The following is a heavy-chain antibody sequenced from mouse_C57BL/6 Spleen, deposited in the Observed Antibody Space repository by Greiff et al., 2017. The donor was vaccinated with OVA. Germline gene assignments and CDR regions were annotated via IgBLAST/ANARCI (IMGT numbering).Heavy chain of an antibody. CDR1: GYTFTGYW. V-gene: IGHV1-9*01. D-gene: IGHD1-1*01. CDR2: ILPGSGST. CDR3: ALWDYYGSSPFAY. Sequence: QVQLKQSGAELLKPGDSVKLSCKATGYTFTGYWIEWVKQRPGHGLEWIGEILPGSGSTNYNEKFKGKATFTADTSSNTAYMQLSSLTTEDSAMYYCALWDYYGSSPFAYWGQGTLVTVSA. J-gene: IGHJ3*01.